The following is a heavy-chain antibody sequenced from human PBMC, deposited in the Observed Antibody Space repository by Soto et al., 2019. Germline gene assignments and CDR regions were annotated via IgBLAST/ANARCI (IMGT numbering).Heavy chain of an antibody. CDR3: ARDRSGYDQTPDY. V-gene: IGHV3-33*01. Sequence: QVQLVESGGGVVQPGRSLRLSCATSGFSFKTYGMHWVRQAPGKGLEWVAVIWYDENHKYYADSVKGRVTISRDNSKNTLLLQMTSLRAEDTDVYYCARDRSGYDQTPDYWCQGTLVTVSS. D-gene: IGHD5-12*01. CDR1: GFSFKTYG. CDR2: IWYDENHK. J-gene: IGHJ4*02.